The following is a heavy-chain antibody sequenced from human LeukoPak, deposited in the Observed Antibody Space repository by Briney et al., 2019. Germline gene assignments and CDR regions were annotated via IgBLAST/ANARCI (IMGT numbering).Heavy chain of an antibody. CDR2: INPNSGGT. V-gene: IGHV1-2*02. Sequence: ASVTVSFKASGYTFTGYYMHWVRQAPGQGLEWMGWINPNSGGTNYAQKFQGRVTMTRDTSLSTAYMELSRLISDDAAVYFCARVANFDYGDYYFDYWGQGTMVTVST. CDR3: ARVANFDYGDYYFDY. CDR1: GYTFTGYY. J-gene: IGHJ4*02. D-gene: IGHD4-17*01.